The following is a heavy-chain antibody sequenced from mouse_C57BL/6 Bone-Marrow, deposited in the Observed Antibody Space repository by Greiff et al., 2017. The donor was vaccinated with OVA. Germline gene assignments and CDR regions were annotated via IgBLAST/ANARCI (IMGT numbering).Heavy chain of an antibody. CDR1: GFTFSDYG. D-gene: IGHD1-1*01. CDR3: ARADYYGSSSPV. V-gene: IGHV5-17*01. Sequence: EVQLVESGGGLVKPGGSLKLSCAASGFTFSDYGMHWVRQAPEKGLEWVAYISSGSSTIYYADTVKGRFTISRDNAKNTLFLQMTSLRSEDTAMYYCARADYYGSSSPVWGTGTTVTVSS. J-gene: IGHJ1*03. CDR2: ISSGSSTI.